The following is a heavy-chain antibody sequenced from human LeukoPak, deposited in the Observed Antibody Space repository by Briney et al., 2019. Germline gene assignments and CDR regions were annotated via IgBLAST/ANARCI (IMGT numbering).Heavy chain of an antibody. D-gene: IGHD4-23*01. CDR1: GFTFSSYA. CDR3: AKEGMTMVVTGWYYFDY. J-gene: IGHJ4*02. V-gene: IGHV3-23*01. CDR2: ISGSGGST. Sequence: GGSLRLSCAASGFTFSSYAMSWVRQAPGKGLEWVSAISGSGGSTYYADSVKGRFTISRDNSKNTLYLQMNSLRAEDTAVCYCAKEGMTMVVTGWYYFDYWGQGTLVTVSS.